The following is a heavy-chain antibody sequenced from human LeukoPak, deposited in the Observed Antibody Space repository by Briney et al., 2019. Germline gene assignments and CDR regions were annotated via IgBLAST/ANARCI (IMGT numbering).Heavy chain of an antibody. Sequence: ASVKVSCTASGYTFTGYYMHWVRQAPGQWLEWMGWINPNSGGTNSAQKFQGRVTMTRDTSISTAYMELSRLRSDDTAVYYCTRVLQDVVILGGTPDWHFDLWGRGTLVTVSS. CDR1: GYTFTGYY. V-gene: IGHV1-2*02. CDR2: INPNSGGT. J-gene: IGHJ2*01. D-gene: IGHD2-8*01. CDR3: TRVLQDVVILGGTPDWHFDL.